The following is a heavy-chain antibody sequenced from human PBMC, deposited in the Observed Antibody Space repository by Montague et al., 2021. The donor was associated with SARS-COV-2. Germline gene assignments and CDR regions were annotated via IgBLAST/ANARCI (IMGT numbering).Heavy chain of an antibody. V-gene: IGHV4-34*01. CDR1: GGSFSGYY. CDR2: INRSGST. CDR3: TREGYQVLWSDYYYYGMDV. Sequence: SETLSLTCAVYGGSFSGYYWSWIRQPPGKGLEWIGEINRSGSTNYNPSLKSQVTISVDTSKNQFSLKLSSVTAADTAVYYCTREGYQVLWSDYYYYGMDVWGRGTTVTVSS. D-gene: IGHD2-2*01. J-gene: IGHJ6*02.